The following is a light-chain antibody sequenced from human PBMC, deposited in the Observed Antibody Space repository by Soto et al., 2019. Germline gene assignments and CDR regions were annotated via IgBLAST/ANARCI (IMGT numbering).Light chain of an antibody. CDR2: LNSDGSH. Sequence: QSVLTQSPSASASLGASVKLTCTLSSGHSSYAIAWHQQQPEKGPRYLMKLNSDGSHSKGDGIPDRFSGSSSGAERYLTISSLQSEDVADYYCQTWGTGIHVLFGGGTKVTVL. CDR3: QTWGTGIHVL. V-gene: IGLV4-69*01. J-gene: IGLJ2*01. CDR1: SGHSSYA.